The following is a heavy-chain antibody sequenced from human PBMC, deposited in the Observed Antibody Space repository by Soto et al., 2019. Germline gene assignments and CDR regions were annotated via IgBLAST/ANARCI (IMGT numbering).Heavy chain of an antibody. D-gene: IGHD1-26*01. Sequence: GGSLRLSCAASGFTFSDYPMHWVRQAPGKGLEWVAVISYDGRVKYYVDSVKGRFTISRDDSKNTLYLQMNSLKDDDTAVYYCARDFIVGAPDYFDYWGQGTLVTVSS. CDR2: ISYDGRVK. J-gene: IGHJ4*02. V-gene: IGHV3-30*04. CDR1: GFTFSDYP. CDR3: ARDFIVGAPDYFDY.